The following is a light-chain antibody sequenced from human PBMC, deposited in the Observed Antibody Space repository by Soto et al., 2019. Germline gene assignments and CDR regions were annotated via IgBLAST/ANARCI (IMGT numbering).Light chain of an antibody. J-gene: IGLJ2*01. CDR2: VNS. V-gene: IGLV1-40*01. Sequence: QSVLTQPPSVSGPPGQRVTISCTGSSSNIGAGYNVHWYQQLPGTAPKLLIYVNSNRPSGVPDRFSGSKSGTSASLAITGLQAEDEADYYCQSYDSSLSGVVFGGGTQLTVL. CDR3: QSYDSSLSGVV. CDR1: SSNIGAGYN.